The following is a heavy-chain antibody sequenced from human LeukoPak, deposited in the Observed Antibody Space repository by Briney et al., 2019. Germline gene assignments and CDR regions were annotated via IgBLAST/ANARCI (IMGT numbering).Heavy chain of an antibody. D-gene: IGHD4-17*01. CDR1: GFTFSSYW. Sequence: GGSLRLSCAASGFTFSSYWMSWVRQAPGKGLEWVANIKQDGSEKYYVDSVKGRFTISRDNAKNSLYLQMNSLRAEDTAVYYCARDKPTVTTPNWFDPWGQGTLVTVSS. J-gene: IGHJ5*02. V-gene: IGHV3-7*01. CDR3: ARDKPTVTTPNWFDP. CDR2: IKQDGSEK.